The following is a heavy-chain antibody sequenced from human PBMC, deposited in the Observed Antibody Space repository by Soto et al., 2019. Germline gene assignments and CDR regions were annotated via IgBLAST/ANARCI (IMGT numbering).Heavy chain of an antibody. CDR3: AAGGSSSWYGRYYGMDV. D-gene: IGHD6-13*01. Sequence: QVQLVQSGAEVKKPGASVKVSCKASGYTFTSYAMHWVRQAPGQRLEWMGWINAGNGNTKYSQKFQGRVTITRDTSASTAYMELSSLRSEDTAVYYCAAGGSSSWYGRYYGMDVWCQGTTVTVSS. CDR2: INAGNGNT. CDR1: GYTFTSYA. J-gene: IGHJ6*02. V-gene: IGHV1-3*01.